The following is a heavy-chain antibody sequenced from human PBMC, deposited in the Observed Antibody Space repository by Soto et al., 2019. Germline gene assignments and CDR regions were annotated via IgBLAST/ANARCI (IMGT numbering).Heavy chain of an antibody. CDR2: ISEGGTTT. CDR3: VRDARGGGLLLWDC. CDR1: GFMFNDYE. Sequence: EVQLVESGGGLAQSGGSLRLSCAASGFMFNDYEMNWVRQAPGKGLEWVSYISEGGTTTHYTESVQGRFTISRHNAKESLYLQMNRLTPEDTSTYFCVRDARGGGLLLWDCWGQGVVVSVSS. D-gene: IGHD3-16*01. V-gene: IGHV3-48*03. J-gene: IGHJ4*02.